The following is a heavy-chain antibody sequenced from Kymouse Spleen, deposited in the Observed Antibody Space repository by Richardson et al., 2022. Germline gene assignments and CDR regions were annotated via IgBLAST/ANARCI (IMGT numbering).Heavy chain of an antibody. CDR3: AKERVAAAGTGYYYYGMDV. CDR2: ISYDGSNK. Sequence: QVQLVESGGGVVQPGRSLRLSCAASGFTFSSYGMHWVRQAPGKGLEWVAVISYDGSNKYYADSVKGRFTISRDNSKNTLYLQMNSLRAEDTAVYYCAKERVAAAGTGYYYYGMDVWGQGTTVTVSS. V-gene: IGHV3-30*18. CDR1: GFTFSSYG. J-gene: IGHJ6*02. D-gene: IGHD6-13*01.